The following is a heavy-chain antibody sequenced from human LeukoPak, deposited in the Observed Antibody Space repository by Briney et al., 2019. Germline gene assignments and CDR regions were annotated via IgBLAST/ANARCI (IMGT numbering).Heavy chain of an antibody. D-gene: IGHD1-14*01. CDR1: GFTFSTYA. J-gene: IGHJ5*02. CDR2: ITGSGDYT. V-gene: IGHV3-23*01. CDR3: ANKPAGFDP. Sequence: GGSLRLSCAASGFTFSTYAMAWVRQAPGNGLEWVSSITGSGDYTYHADSVKGRFTISRDNSKNTLYLQMNSLRAEDTAVYYCANKPAGFDPWGQGTLVTVSS.